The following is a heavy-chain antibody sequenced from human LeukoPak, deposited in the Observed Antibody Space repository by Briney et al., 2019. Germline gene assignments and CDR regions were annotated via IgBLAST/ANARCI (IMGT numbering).Heavy chain of an antibody. Sequence: ASVKVSCKASGYTFTSYNINLVRQGTGQGLEWMGWMNPNSGNTGYAQKFEGSVTVTRNISISEAYKELSSLRSEDTAVYYCARGRWTEAAGKAYYGMDVWGQGTTVTVSS. J-gene: IGHJ6*02. CDR2: MNPNSGNT. V-gene: IGHV1-8*01. CDR3: ARGRWTEAAGKAYYGMDV. CDR1: GYTFTSYN. D-gene: IGHD6-13*01.